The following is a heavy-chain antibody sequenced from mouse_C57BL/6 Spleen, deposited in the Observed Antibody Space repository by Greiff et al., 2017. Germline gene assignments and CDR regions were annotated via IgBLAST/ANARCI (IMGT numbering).Heavy chain of an antibody. D-gene: IGHD2-3*01. J-gene: IGHJ3*01. CDR3: TRPDLIYDGYYGFAY. V-gene: IGHV6-6*01. CDR2: IRNKANNHAT. Sequence: EVKLVESGGGLVQPGGSMKLSCAASGFTFSDAWMDWVRQSPEKGLEWVAEIRNKANNHATYYAESVKGRFTISRDDSKSSVYLQMNSLRAEDTGIYYCTRPDLIYDGYYGFAYWGQGTLVTVSA. CDR1: GFTFSDAW.